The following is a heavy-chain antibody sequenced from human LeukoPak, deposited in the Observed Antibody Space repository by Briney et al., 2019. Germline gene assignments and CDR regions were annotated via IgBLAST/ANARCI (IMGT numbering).Heavy chain of an antibody. V-gene: IGHV1-2*02. J-gene: IGHJ6*02. CDR1: GYTFSAYS. CDR3: ARMVDWNYARKKGMDV. D-gene: IGHD1-7*01. CDR2: INPNSGCT. Sequence: ASVKVSCQASGYTFSAYSIYWVRQAPGQGLEWMGWINPNSGCTNFVQKFQGRVTMTRDTTISTAYMELSSLTSDDTAVYYCARMVDWNYARKKGMDVWGQGTTVTV.